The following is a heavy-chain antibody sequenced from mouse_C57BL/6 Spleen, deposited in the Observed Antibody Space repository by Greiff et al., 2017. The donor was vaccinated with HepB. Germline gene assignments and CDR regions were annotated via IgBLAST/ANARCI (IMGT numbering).Heavy chain of an antibody. CDR1: GFTFSSYA. J-gene: IGHJ2*01. CDR3: TRDDYGSSPFDY. D-gene: IGHD1-1*01. CDR2: ISSGGDYI. V-gene: IGHV5-9-1*02. Sequence: EVKLVESGEGLVKPGGSLKLSCAASGFTFSSYAMSWVRQTPEKRLEWVAYISSGGDYIYYADTVKGRFTISRDNARNTQYLQMSSLKSEDTAMYYCTRDDYGSSPFDYWGQGTTLTVSS.